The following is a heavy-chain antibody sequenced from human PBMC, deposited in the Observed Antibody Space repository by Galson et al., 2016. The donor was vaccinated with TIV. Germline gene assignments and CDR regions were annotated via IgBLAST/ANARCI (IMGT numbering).Heavy chain of an antibody. V-gene: IGHV3-53*05. J-gene: IGHJ4*02. CDR2: IYPRGDT. CDR1: GFAVSSIY. Sequence: SLRLSCATSGFAVSSIYGSWVRQAPGKGLEWVSIIYPRGDTYYTEPMKGRFTISRDNSNNTLYLQMSNLRPEDTAVYFCATATVPNLGDYWGQGVLVTVSS. D-gene: IGHD4-17*01. CDR3: ATATVPNLGDY.